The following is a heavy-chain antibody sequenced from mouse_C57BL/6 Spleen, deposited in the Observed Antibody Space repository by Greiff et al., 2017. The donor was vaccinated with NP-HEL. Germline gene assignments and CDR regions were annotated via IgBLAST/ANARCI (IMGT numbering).Heavy chain of an antibody. CDR2: INPNNGGT. V-gene: IGHV1-18*01. Sequence: VQLQQSGPELVKPGASVKIPCKASGYTFTDYNMDWVKQSHGKSLEWIGDINPNNGGTIYNQKFKGKATLTVDKSSSTAYMELRSLTSEDTAVYYCARSRDVWYFDVWGTGTTVTVSS. D-gene: IGHD3-3*01. CDR3: ARSRDVWYFDV. J-gene: IGHJ1*03. CDR1: GYTFTDYN.